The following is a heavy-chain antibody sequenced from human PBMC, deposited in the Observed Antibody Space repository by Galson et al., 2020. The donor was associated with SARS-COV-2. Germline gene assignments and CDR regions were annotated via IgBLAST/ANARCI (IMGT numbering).Heavy chain of an antibody. J-gene: IGHJ4*02. CDR3: AREDDLSSSGYCY. V-gene: IGHV1-2*02. Sequence: ASVKVSCKASGYTFTGYYMHWVRQAPGQGLEWMGWINPNSGGTNYAQKFQGRVTMTRDTSISTAYMELSRLRSDDTAVYYCAREDDLSSSGYCYWGQGTLVTVSS. CDR1: GYTFTGYY. D-gene: IGHD3-22*01. CDR2: INPNSGGT.